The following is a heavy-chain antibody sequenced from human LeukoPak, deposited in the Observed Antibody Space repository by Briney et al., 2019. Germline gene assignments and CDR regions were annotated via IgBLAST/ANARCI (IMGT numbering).Heavy chain of an antibody. D-gene: IGHD3-22*01. J-gene: IGHJ4*02. CDR1: GDSISSGSFH. CDR2: IYTSGST. Sequence: PSETLSLTCTFSGDSISSGSFHWSWIRQPAGKGLEWIGHIYTSGSTNYNPSLKSRVAISVDMSKNQFSLKLSSVTAADTAVYYCARHLRPNYYDLPEYFDYWGQGTLVTVSS. V-gene: IGHV4-61*09. CDR3: ARHLRPNYYDLPEYFDY.